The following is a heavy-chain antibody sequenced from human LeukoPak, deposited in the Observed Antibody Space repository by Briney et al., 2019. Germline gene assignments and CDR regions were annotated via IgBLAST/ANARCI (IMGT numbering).Heavy chain of an antibody. J-gene: IGHJ4*02. CDR1: GFTVSSNY. CDR3: ARDLGVEVTAPDYYFDC. D-gene: IGHD2-21*02. Sequence: GGSLRLSCAASGFTVSSNYMSWVRQAPGKGLEWVSVIYSGGSTYYADSVKGRFTISRDNSKNTLYLQMNSLRAEDTAVYYCARDLGVEVTAPDYYFDCWGQGTLVTVSS. CDR2: IYSGGST. V-gene: IGHV3-53*01.